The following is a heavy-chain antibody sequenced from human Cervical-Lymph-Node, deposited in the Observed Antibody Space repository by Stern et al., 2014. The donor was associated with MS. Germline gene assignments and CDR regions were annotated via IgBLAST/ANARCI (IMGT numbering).Heavy chain of an antibody. CDR1: GGSFSGYY. V-gene: IGHV4-34*01. D-gene: IGHD4-17*01. CDR2: INHSGST. J-gene: IGHJ5*02. Sequence: QLQQWGAGLLKPSETLSLTCAVYGGSFSGYYWSWIRQPPGKGMEWIGEINHSGSTNYNPSLKSRVTISVDTSKTQFSLKLSSVTAADTAVYYCARGPYGDYHNWFDPWGQGTLVTVSS. CDR3: ARGPYGDYHNWFDP.